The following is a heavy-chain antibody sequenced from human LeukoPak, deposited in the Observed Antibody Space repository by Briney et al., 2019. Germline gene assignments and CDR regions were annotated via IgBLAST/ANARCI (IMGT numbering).Heavy chain of an antibody. CDR1: GFTFSSYW. CDR2: IKPDGSEI. CDR3: ATSRFYLES. V-gene: IGHV3-7*01. Sequence: GGSLRLSCTASGFTFSSYWMSWVRQAPEKGLEWVAKIKPDGSEIYHVDSVQGRFTISRDNAKNSLYLQMNSLRAEDTAVYYCATSRFYLESWGQGTLVTVSS. J-gene: IGHJ4*02.